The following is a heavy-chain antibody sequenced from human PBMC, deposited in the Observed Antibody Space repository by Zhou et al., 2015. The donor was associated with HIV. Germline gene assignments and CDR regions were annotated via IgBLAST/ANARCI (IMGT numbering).Heavy chain of an antibody. V-gene: IGHV1-69*01. D-gene: IGHD3-3*01. CDR2: IIPIFGTA. J-gene: IGHJ6*03. Sequence: QVQLVQSGAEVKKPGSSVKVSCKASGGTFSSYAISWVRQAPGQGLEWMGGIIPIFGTANYAQKFQGRVTITADESTSTAYMELSSLRSEDTAVYYCARGIGITSLDRYYYYYYMDVWGKGTTVTVSS. CDR3: ARGIGITSLDRYYYYYYMDV. CDR1: GGTFSSYA.